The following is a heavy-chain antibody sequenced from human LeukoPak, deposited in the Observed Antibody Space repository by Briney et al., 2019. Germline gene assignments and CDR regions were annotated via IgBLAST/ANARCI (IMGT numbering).Heavy chain of an antibody. D-gene: IGHD2-15*01. V-gene: IGHV3-7*01. J-gene: IGHJ4*02. CDR1: AFTISGYW. CDR3: TRGLHDY. Sequence: GGSLRLSCAASAFTISGYWMNWVRQAPGKGLEWVASMTEDGNNEFYVDSVKGRFTISGDNAKNSLYLQMNSLRADDTAVYYCTRGLHDYWGQGTLVTAS. CDR2: MTEDGNNE.